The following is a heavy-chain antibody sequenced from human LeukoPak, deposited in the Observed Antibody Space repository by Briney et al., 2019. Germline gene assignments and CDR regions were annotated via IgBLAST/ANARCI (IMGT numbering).Heavy chain of an antibody. D-gene: IGHD3-9*01. CDR1: GFTFSSYS. V-gene: IGHV3-21*01. J-gene: IGHJ4*02. CDR3: ARLMNSDILTGYDY. CDR2: ISSSSSYI. Sequence: PGGSLRLSCAASGFTFSSYSMNWVRQAPGKGLEWVSSISSSSSYIYYADSVKGRFTISRDNAKNSLYLQMNTPRAEDTDVYYCARLMNSDILTGYDYWGQGTLVTVSS.